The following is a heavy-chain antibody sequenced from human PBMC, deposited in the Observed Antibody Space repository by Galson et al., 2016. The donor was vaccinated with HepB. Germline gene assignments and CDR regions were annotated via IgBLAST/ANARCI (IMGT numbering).Heavy chain of an antibody. CDR3: ARGRGTYGSSTGVDF. D-gene: IGHD6-19*01. Sequence: LRLSCAVSGFTFSDHYMDWVRQAPGKGLEWIGYIYYSGRTSCNPSLKSRITMSVDRSKNQFSLRLTSVTVADAAVYYCARGRGTYGSSTGVDFWGQGLLVSVSS. J-gene: IGHJ4*02. CDR1: GFTFSDHY. V-gene: IGHV4-31*02. CDR2: IYYSGRT.